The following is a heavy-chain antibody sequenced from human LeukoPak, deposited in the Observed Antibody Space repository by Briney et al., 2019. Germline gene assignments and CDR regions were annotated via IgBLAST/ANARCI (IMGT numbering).Heavy chain of an antibody. V-gene: IGHV3-23*01. CDR2: ISGSGGST. CDR3: AKDRATMIVVVTELDY. Sequence: GGSLGLSCAASGFTFSSYGMSWVRQAPGKGLEWVSAISGSGGSTYYADSVKGRFTISRDNSKNTLYLQMNSLRAEDTAVYYCAKDRATMIVVVTELDYWGQGTLVTVSS. D-gene: IGHD3-22*01. J-gene: IGHJ4*02. CDR1: GFTFSSYG.